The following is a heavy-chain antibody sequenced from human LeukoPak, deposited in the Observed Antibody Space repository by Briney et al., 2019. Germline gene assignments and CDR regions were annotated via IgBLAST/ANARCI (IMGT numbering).Heavy chain of an antibody. CDR1: GYTFTSYG. Sequence: ASVKVSCKASGYTFTSYGISWVRQAPGQGLEWMGWISAYNGNTNYAQKLQGRVTMTTDTSTSTAYMELSRLRSDDTAVYYCARLSSSPYYSFYYYMDVWGKGTTVTVSS. D-gene: IGHD2/OR15-2a*01. CDR3: ARLSSSPYYSFYYYMDV. J-gene: IGHJ6*03. V-gene: IGHV1-18*01. CDR2: ISAYNGNT.